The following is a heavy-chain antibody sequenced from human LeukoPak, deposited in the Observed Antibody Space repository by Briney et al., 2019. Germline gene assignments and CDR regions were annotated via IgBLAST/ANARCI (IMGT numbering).Heavy chain of an antibody. CDR2: MNPNSGNT. CDR3: ARHPVEGQLWSFDY. CDR1: GYTFTSYD. V-gene: IGHV1-8*03. D-gene: IGHD5-18*01. Sequence: GASVKVTCKSSGYTFTSYDINWLRQPTGQGLEWMGLMNPNSGNTGYAQKFQGRVTITRNTSISTAYMELSSLRSEDTAVYYCARHPVEGQLWSFDYWGQGTLVTVSS. J-gene: IGHJ4*02.